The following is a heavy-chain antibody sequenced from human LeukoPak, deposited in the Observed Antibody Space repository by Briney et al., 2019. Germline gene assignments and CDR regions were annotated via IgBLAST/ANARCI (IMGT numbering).Heavy chain of an antibody. CDR3: ASRWEYYDSSGYPTGYFHH. V-gene: IGHV4-39*07. CDR2: IYYSGST. D-gene: IGHD3-22*01. J-gene: IGHJ1*01. CDR1: GGSISSSSYY. Sequence: SETLSLTCTVSGGSISSSSYYWGWIRQPPGKGLEWIVTIYYSGSTHYNPSLKSRVTISVDTSKNQFSLKLRSVTAADTAVYYCASRWEYYDSSGYPTGYFHHWGQGTLVSVSS.